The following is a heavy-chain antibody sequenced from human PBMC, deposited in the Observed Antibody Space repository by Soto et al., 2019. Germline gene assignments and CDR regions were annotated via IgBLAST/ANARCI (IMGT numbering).Heavy chain of an antibody. D-gene: IGHD2-15*01. CDR2: VSIGGST. V-gene: IGHV3-23*01. CDR3: AKRRGAGGHFDY. Sequence: GSMRLSCAASGFTFSSYAMGWVRQGPGKGLEWVAVVSIGGSTHYADSVRGRFTISRDNSKNTLSLQMNSLTAEDTAVYFCAKRRGAGGHFDYWGQGALVTVSS. CDR1: GFTFSSYA. J-gene: IGHJ4*02.